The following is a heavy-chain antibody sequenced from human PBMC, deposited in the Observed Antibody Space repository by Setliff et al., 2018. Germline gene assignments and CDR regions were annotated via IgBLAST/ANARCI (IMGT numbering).Heavy chain of an antibody. CDR1: GGSISSGSHY. CDR3: ARQPEGGYYDSSGYYGMAPYYFDY. CDR2: IYHSGST. D-gene: IGHD3-22*01. J-gene: IGHJ4*02. Sequence: SETLSLTCTVSGGSISSGSHYWGWIRQPPGKGLEWIGSIYHSGSTYYNPSLKSRVTISVDTSKNQFSLKLRSATAADTAVYYCARQPEGGYYDSSGYYGMAPYYFDYWGQGTLVTVSS. V-gene: IGHV4-39*01.